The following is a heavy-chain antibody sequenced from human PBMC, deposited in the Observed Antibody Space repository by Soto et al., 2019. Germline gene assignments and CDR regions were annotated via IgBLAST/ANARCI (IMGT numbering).Heavy chain of an antibody. Sequence: SETLSLTCAVSGGSISSGGYSWSWIRQPPGKGLEWIGYIYHSGSTYYNPSLKSRVTISVDRSKNQFSLKLSSVTAADTAVYYCARVEYSSSSFDYWGQGTLVTVSS. CDR3: ARVEYSSSSFDY. CDR2: IYHSGST. J-gene: IGHJ4*02. D-gene: IGHD6-6*01. V-gene: IGHV4-30-2*01. CDR1: GGSISSGGYS.